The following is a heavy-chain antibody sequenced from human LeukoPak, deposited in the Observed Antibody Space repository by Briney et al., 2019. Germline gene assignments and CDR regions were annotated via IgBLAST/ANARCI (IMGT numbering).Heavy chain of an antibody. J-gene: IGHJ6*02. CDR3: ARDRDYSSSWYAYYYHVRDV. CDR2: IILTLDIA. CDR1: GSTFTDYY. Sequence: SVKLSCKASGSTFTDYYIHWERRAPGQGLEWMGRIILTLDIAIYARKVQGRVTITADKSTSTAYMELSSLRSEDTAVYYCARDRDYSSSWYAYYYHVRDVWGQGTTVTVSS. D-gene: IGHD6-13*01. V-gene: IGHV1-69*04.